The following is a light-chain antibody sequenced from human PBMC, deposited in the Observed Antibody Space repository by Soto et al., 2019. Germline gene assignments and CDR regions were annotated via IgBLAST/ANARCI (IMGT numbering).Light chain of an antibody. CDR2: ESD. V-gene: IGLV1-51*02. CDR3: GAWDSSLSGYVV. CDR1: FSNIGNNY. Sequence: QSALPQPPSLSAAPGQRVTISCSGSFSNIGNNYVSWYQQVPGTAPKLLIYESDKRPSGVPDRFSGSKSGTSATLGITGLQTGDEADYYCGAWDSSLSGYVVFGGGTKVTVL. J-gene: IGLJ2*01.